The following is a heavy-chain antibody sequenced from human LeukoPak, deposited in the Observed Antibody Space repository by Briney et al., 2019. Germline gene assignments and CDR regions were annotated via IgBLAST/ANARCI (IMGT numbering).Heavy chain of an antibody. CDR2: IKQNGSEK. CDR3: ARITGIATTVDY. V-gene: IGHV3-7*04. CDR1: GFTFSRYW. Sequence: GGSLRLSCAASGFTFSRYWMSWVRQAPGKGLEWVANIKQNGSEKYYVDSVKGRFTISRDNAKNSLYLQINSLRAEDTAVYYCARITGIATTVDYWGQGTLVTVSS. J-gene: IGHJ4*02. D-gene: IGHD6-13*01.